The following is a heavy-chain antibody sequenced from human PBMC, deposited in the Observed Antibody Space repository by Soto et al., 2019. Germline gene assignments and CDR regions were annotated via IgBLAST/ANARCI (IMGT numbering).Heavy chain of an antibody. D-gene: IGHD3-10*01. Sequence: PGGSLRLSCAASGFTFSSYAMNWVRQAPGKGLEWVSSISGSGGSTYYADSVKGRFTISRDSSKNTLYLQMNSLRAEDTAVYYCVYGXGVSVVDNWGQGTLVTVSS. J-gene: IGHJ4*02. CDR3: VYGXGVSVVDN. CDR2: ISGSGGST. V-gene: IGHV3-23*01. CDR1: GFTFSSYA.